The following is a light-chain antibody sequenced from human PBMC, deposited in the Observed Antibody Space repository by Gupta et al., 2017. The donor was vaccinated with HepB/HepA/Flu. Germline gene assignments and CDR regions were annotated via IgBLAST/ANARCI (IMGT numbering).Light chain of an antibody. CDR1: QSVSSN. CDR2: GAS. J-gene: IGKJ1*01. CDR3: QQYNNCPWT. V-gene: IGKV3-15*01. Sequence: VMTQSLANLSVSPGERATLSCRTSQSVSSNLAWYQQRPGQAPRLLIYGASTRATAIPAIFSGSGAGTEFTLTISRLQSEDFAFYYYQQYNNCPWTFGQGTKVEIK.